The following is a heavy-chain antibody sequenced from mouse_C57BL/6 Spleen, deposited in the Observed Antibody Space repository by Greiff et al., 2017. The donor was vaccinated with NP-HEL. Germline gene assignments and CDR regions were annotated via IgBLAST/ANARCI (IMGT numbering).Heavy chain of an antibody. CDR2: IYPGSGNT. CDR3: ARSVDGYYAMDY. CDR1: GYSFTSYY. D-gene: IGHD2-3*01. Sequence: QVQLQQSRPELVKPGASVKISCKASGYSFTSYYIHWVKQRPGQGLEWIGWIYPGSGNTKYNEKFKGKATLTADTSSSTAYMQLSSLTSEDSAVYYCARSVDGYYAMDYWGQGTSVTVSS. J-gene: IGHJ4*01. V-gene: IGHV1-66*01.